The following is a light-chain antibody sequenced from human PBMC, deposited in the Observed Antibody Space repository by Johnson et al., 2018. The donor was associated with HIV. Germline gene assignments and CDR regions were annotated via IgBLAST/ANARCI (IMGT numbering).Light chain of an antibody. V-gene: IGLV1-51*02. CDR1: SSPIGNNY. CDR2: ENN. Sequence: QSVLTQPPSVSAAPGQKVTISCSGCSSPIGNNYISFYQLLPGAPPKLLIYENNKRPSGIPDRFSGSKSGTSATLGITGLQTGDEADYYCGTWDSSLSGVFGTGTKVTVL. J-gene: IGLJ1*01. CDR3: GTWDSSLSGV.